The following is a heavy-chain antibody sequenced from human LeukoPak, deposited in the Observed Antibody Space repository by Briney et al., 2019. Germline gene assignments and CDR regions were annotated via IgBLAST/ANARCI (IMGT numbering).Heavy chain of an antibody. CDR3: ARERKGVATIGNY. Sequence: PGGSLRLSCAASGFTFSSYAMSWVRQAPGKGLEWVSVIYSGGSTYYADSVKGRFTISRDNSKNTLYLQMNSLRAEDTAVYYCARERKGVATIGNYWGQGTLVTVSS. CDR1: GFTFSSYA. V-gene: IGHV3-66*01. D-gene: IGHD5-24*01. J-gene: IGHJ4*02. CDR2: IYSGGST.